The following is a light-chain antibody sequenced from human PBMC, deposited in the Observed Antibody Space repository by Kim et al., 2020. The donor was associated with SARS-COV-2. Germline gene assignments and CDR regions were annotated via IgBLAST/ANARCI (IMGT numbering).Light chain of an antibody. J-gene: IGKJ2*01. CDR1: QSVDTN. V-gene: IGKV3-15*01. CDR2: GAS. Sequence: EIVMTQSPATLSVSPGERVTLYCRASQSVDTNLAWYQQKPGQAPRLLIYGASTRATDIPARFSGSGSGTEFTLIVSSLQSEDFAVYYCQQYSHWPPYTLGQGTKLEI. CDR3: QQYSHWPPYT.